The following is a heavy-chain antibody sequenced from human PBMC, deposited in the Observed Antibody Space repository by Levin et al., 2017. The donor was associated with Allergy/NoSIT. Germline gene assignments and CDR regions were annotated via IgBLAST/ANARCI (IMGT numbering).Heavy chain of an antibody. J-gene: IGHJ4*02. CDR3: VRAQTGYVSPFDF. D-gene: IGHD3-9*01. V-gene: IGHV4-31*03. Sequence: PSETLSLTCSVSGGSTRLGGYYWGWIRQHPVKGLEWLGYIYYSGETFYNPSVESRLVISHDTSENQFFLKLTSLTAADTAVYYCVRAQTGYVSPFDFWGPGTLVTVSS. CDR2: IYYSGET. CDR1: GGSTRLGGYY.